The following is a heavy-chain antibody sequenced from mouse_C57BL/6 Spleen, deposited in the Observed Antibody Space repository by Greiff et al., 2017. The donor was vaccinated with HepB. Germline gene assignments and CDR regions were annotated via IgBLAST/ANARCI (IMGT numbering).Heavy chain of an antibody. J-gene: IGHJ2*01. D-gene: IGHD1-1*01. CDR1: GYTFTDYN. CDR3: ARKLRYPYYIDY. CDR2: INPNNGGT. V-gene: IGHV1-22*01. Sequence: EVQLQQSGPELVKPGASVKMSCKASGYTFTDYNMHWVKQSHGKSLEWIGYINPNNGGTSYNQKFKGKATLTVNKSSSTAYMELRSLTSEDSAVDYCARKLRYPYYIDYWGQGTTLTVSS.